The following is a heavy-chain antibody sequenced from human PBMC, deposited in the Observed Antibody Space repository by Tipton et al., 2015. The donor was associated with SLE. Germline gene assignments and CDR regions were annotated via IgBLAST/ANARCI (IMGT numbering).Heavy chain of an antibody. J-gene: IGHJ3*02. D-gene: IGHD7-27*01. Sequence: QLVQSGAEVKKPGASVKVSCKASGYIFTGYYLHWVRQAPGQGLEWMGWINPNSGDTNDAQKFQGRVSTTRDTSINTVYMELRDLTYDDTAVYFCARGHWGPHDACDIWRQGTTVTVSS. V-gene: IGHV1-2*02. CDR3: ARGHWGPHDACDI. CDR1: GYIFTGYY. CDR2: INPNSGDT.